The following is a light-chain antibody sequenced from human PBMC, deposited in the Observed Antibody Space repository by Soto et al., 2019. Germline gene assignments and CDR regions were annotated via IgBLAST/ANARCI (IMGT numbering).Light chain of an antibody. J-gene: IGKJ3*01. CDR1: RSIVGF. V-gene: IGKV1-39*01. CDR2: GAS. CDR3: QQSYGXPFT. Sequence: DIQMTQSPSYRSASVWVRGTIICRASRSIVGFLNWYQQKPGKAPRLLIYGASTLQSGVPSNFSGSGYGTDFTLAISSLQPQDSATYYSQQSYGXPFTCGPGTKVXI.